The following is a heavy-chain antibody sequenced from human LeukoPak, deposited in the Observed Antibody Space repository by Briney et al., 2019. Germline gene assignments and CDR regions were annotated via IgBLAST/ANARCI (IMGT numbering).Heavy chain of an antibody. V-gene: IGHV1-69*05. CDR1: GGTFSSYA. CDR3: ARGEWLRYNWNPNYYYMDV. Sequence: ASVKVSCKASGGTFSSYAISWVRQAPGQGPEWMGGIIPIFGTANYAQKFQGRVTITTDESTSTAYMELSSLRSEDTAVYYCARGEWLRYNWNPNYYYMDVWGKGTTVTVSS. J-gene: IGHJ6*03. CDR2: IIPIFGTA. D-gene: IGHD1-20*01.